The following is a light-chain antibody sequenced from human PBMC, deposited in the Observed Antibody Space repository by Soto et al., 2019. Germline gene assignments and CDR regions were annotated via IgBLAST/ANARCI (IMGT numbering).Light chain of an antibody. CDR2: LNSDGSH. J-gene: IGLJ3*02. CDR3: QTWGAGIWV. CDR1: SGYSSYA. Sequence: QLVLTQSPSASASLGASVKLTCTLSSGYSSYAIAWLQQQPEKGPRNLMKLNSDGSHTKGDGIPDRFSGSSSGTERYLTISSLQSEDEAAYYCQTWGAGIWVFGGGTKVTVL. V-gene: IGLV4-69*01.